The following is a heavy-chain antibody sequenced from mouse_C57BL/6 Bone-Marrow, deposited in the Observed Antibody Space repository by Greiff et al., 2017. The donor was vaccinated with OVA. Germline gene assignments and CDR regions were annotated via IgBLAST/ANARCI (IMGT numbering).Heavy chain of an antibody. V-gene: IGHV1-69*01. CDR1: GYPFTSYW. D-gene: IGHD1-1*01. CDR2: IDPSDSYT. J-gene: IGHJ2*01. Sequence: QVQLQQPGAELVMPGASVKLSCKASGYPFTSYWMPWVKQRPGQGLEWIGEIDPSDSYTNYNQKFKGKSTLTVDKSSSTAYMQLSSLTSEDSAVYYCARSITAVVATRYFDYWGQGTTLTVSS. CDR3: ARSITAVVATRYFDY.